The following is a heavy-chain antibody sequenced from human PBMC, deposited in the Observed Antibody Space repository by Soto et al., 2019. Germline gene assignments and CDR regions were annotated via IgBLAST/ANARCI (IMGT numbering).Heavy chain of an antibody. CDR3: AKGWGSRWYLFDY. V-gene: IGHV3-23*01. J-gene: IGHJ4*02. D-gene: IGHD6-13*01. CDR1: GFTFGTYV. CDR2: ISASGGST. Sequence: EVQLLESGGGLVQPGGSLRLSCAASGFTFGTYVMTWVRQAPGKGLEWVSGISASGGSTHYADSVKGRFTISRDNSKNTLYLQMNSLRAEDTAVYYCAKGWGSRWYLFDYWGQGTLVTVSS.